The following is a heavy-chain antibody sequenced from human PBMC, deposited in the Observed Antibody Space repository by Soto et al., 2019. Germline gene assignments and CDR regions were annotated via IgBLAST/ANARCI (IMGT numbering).Heavy chain of an antibody. Sequence: PSETLSLTCAVSGGSFSSYYWSWIRQPPGKGLEWIGYINSSGNTNYNPSLKSRVTISVDTSRTQFSLKLRSVTAAATAVYYCARDRGVTSGTTLDYSFDIWGQGTTVTVSS. CDR1: GGSFSSYY. CDR3: ARDRGVTSGTTLDYSFDI. V-gene: IGHV4-59*01. CDR2: INSSGNT. J-gene: IGHJ6*02. D-gene: IGHD3-10*01.